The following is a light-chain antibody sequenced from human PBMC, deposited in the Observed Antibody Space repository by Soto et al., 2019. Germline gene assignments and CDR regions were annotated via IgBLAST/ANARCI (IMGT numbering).Light chain of an antibody. Sequence: EIVMTQSPATLSVSPGERATLSCRASQSVSSNLAWYQQKPGQAPRLLIYGASTRATGIPARFSGSGSGTEFTLTISRLQSEDFAVYYCQQYNNCPSLFTFGPGTKVDIQ. J-gene: IGKJ3*01. CDR3: QQYNNCPSLFT. V-gene: IGKV3-15*01. CDR1: QSVSSN. CDR2: GAS.